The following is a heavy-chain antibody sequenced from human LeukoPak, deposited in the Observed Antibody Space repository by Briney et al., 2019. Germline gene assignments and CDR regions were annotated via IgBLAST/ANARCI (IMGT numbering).Heavy chain of an antibody. Sequence: SETLSLTCAVSNYSISSGYYWGWIRQPPGKGLEWIGSIYHRGNTYYNPSLKSQVTISVDTSKNQYSLKLSSVAAADTAVYYCARIRMITFGGVIVRTYYFDYWGQGTLVIVSS. CDR2: IYHRGNT. CDR1: NYSISSGYY. CDR3: ARIRMITFGGVIVRTYYFDY. J-gene: IGHJ4*02. V-gene: IGHV4-38-2*01. D-gene: IGHD3-16*02.